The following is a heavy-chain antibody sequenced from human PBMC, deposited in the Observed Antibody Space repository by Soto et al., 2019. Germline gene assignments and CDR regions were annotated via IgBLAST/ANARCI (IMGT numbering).Heavy chain of an antibody. D-gene: IGHD5-12*01. J-gene: IGHJ4*02. CDR2: IYYSGST. CDR3: ARHSGGYDRRYFDD. Sequence: PSETLSLTCTVSGGSISSYYWSWFRQPPGKGLEWIGYIYYSGSTNYNPSLKSRVAISVDTSENEFSLKLSSVTAADTAVYYCARHSGGYDRRYFDDWGQGTLVTVSS. CDR1: GGSISSYY. V-gene: IGHV4-59*08.